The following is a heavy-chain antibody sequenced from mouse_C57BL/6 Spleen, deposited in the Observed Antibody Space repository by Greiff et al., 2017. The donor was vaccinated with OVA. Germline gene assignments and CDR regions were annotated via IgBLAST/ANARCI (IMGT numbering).Heavy chain of an antibody. D-gene: IGHD4-1*01. CDR2: INPNNGGT. J-gene: IGHJ3*01. V-gene: IGHV1-18*01. Sequence: VQLQQSGPELVKPGASVKIPCKASGYTFTDYNMDWVKQSHGKSLEWIGDINPNNGGTLYHQKFKGKATLTVAKSSSTAYMELRSLTSEDTAVYDCAREGTLTGTAWFAYWGKGTLVTVSA. CDR3: AREGTLTGTAWFAY. CDR1: GYTFTDYN.